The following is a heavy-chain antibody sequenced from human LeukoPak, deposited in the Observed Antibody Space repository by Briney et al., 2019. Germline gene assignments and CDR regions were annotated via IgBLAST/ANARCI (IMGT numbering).Heavy chain of an antibody. J-gene: IGHJ4*02. CDR1: EGTFSSYA. CDR2: IIPILGIA. Sequence: GASVKVSCKASEGTFSSYAISWVRQAPGQGLEWMGRIIPILGIANYAQKFQGRVTVTADKSTSTAYMELSSLRSEDTAVYYCAREHYYYDSSGYYDYWGQGTLVTVSS. CDR3: AREHYYYDSSGYYDY. D-gene: IGHD3-22*01. V-gene: IGHV1-69*04.